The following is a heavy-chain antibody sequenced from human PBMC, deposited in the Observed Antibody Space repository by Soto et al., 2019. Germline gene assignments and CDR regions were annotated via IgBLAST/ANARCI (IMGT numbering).Heavy chain of an antibody. CDR2: ISYDGSNK. D-gene: IGHD3-10*01. CDR1: GFTFSSYG. Sequence: QVQLVESGGGVVQPGRSLRLSCAASGFTFSSYGMHWVRQAPGKGLEWVAVISYDGSNKYYADSVKGRFTISRDNSKNTLYLQMNSLRAEDTAVYYCAKDPHYYGSGSYHDYWGQGTLVTVSS. CDR3: AKDPHYYGSGSYHDY. V-gene: IGHV3-30*18. J-gene: IGHJ4*02.